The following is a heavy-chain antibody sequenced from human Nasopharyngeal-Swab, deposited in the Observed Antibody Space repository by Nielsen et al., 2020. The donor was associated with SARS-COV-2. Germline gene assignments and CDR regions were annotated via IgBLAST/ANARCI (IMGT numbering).Heavy chain of an antibody. CDR2: VHTSGST. V-gene: IGHV4-4*07. CDR1: GGSISGYF. J-gene: IGHJ6*01. D-gene: IGHD1-1*01. Sequence: ESLKISCSVSGGSISGYFLSWIRQPAGEGLEWIGLVHTSGSTNYNPPLKSRVTISIDMSKNQFSLELRSVTAADTAFYYCARSGTTKYGLDVWGQGTTVIVSS. CDR3: ARSGTTKYGLDV.